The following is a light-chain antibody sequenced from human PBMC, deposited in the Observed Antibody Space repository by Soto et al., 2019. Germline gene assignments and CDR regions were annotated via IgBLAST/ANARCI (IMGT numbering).Light chain of an antibody. CDR2: AAS. V-gene: IGKV1-6*01. Sequence: AIQMTQSPSSLSASIGDRVTITCRASQGVGYDLAWYQQKPGKAPQLLIYAASYLQSGVPSRFSGSGSGTDFTLTISSLQPEDFATYYCLQDHSYLTFGGGTKV. J-gene: IGKJ4*01. CDR1: QGVGYD. CDR3: LQDHSYLT.